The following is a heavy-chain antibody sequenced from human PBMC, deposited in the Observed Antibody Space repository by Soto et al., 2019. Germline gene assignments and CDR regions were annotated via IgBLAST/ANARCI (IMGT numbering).Heavy chain of an antibody. CDR1: GGSISSGGYS. J-gene: IGHJ4*02. V-gene: IGHV4-30-2*01. CDR2: IDNSGST. CDR3: ARALSGDGSLDY. D-gene: IGHD2-21*02. Sequence: QLQLQESGSGLVKHSQTLSLTCAVSGGSISSGGYSWSWIRQPPGKGRECLGYIDNSGSTYYNPFLKSRVTISVDRSKNQFSLKLSSVTAADTAVYYCARALSGDGSLDYWGQGTLVTVAS.